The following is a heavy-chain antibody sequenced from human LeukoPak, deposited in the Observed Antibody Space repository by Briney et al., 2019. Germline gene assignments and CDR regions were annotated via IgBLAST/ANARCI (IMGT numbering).Heavy chain of an antibody. CDR3: ARTRGIAARRYYFDY. V-gene: IGHV4-59*01. CDR2: IYYSGST. J-gene: IGHJ4*02. D-gene: IGHD6-6*01. Sequence: KPSETLSLTCTVSGGSISSYYWSWIRQPPGKGLEWIGYIYYSGSTNYNPSLKSRVTISVDTSKNQFSLKLSSVTAADTAVYYCARTRGIAARRYYFDYWGQGTLVTVSS. CDR1: GGSISSYY.